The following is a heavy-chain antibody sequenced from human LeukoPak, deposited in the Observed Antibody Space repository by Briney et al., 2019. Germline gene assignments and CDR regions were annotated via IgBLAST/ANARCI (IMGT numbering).Heavy chain of an antibody. V-gene: IGHV3-11*01. CDR1: GFAFSDYY. J-gene: IGHJ5*02. CDR3: ASGLLTSTSGYPYFET. CDR2: ISHTSRTI. D-gene: IGHD2-2*01. Sequence: GGSLRLSCAASGFAFSDYYINWIRQAPGQGLEWISYISHTSRTIYYAESVKGRFTISRDNTEKLAYLQMNSLRVDDTAQYYCASGLLTSTSGYPYFETWGPGTLVTVSS.